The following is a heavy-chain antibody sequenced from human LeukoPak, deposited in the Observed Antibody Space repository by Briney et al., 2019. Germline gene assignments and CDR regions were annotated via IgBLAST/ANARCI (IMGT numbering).Heavy chain of an antibody. D-gene: IGHD4-23*01. V-gene: IGHV3-53*01. CDR1: GFTVSSSY. J-gene: IGHJ4*02. Sequence: GGSLRLSWAASGFTVSSSYMSWVRQPPGKGLEWVSVIYSGGSTYYADSVKGRFTISRDNSKNTLYLQMNSLRAEDTAVYYCAKEIYGGNSGFDYWGQGTLVTVSS. CDR2: IYSGGST. CDR3: AKEIYGGNSGFDY.